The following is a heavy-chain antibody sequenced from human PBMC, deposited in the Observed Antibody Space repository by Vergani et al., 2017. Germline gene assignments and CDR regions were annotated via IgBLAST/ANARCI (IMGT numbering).Heavy chain of an antibody. CDR3: ARDLGYSYGRHYYYYMDV. D-gene: IGHD5-18*01. Sequence: QVQLVQSGAEVKKPGASVKVSCKASGYTFTSYAMHWVRQAPGQRLEWMGWINTGNGNTKYSQKFQGRVTITRDTSASTAYMELSSLRSEDTAVYYCARDLGYSYGRHYYYYMDVWGKGTTVTVSS. J-gene: IGHJ6*03. V-gene: IGHV1-3*04. CDR2: INTGNGNT. CDR1: GYTFTSYA.